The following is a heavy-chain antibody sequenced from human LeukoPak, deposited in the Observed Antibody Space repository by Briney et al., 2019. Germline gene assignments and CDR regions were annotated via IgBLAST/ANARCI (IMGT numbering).Heavy chain of an antibody. J-gene: IGHJ3*02. CDR3: ATGRTYRGRFADI. V-gene: IGHV1-2*02. D-gene: IGHD7-27*01. CDR2: INPNSGGT. CDR1: GYTLTGYY. Sequence: GASVKVSCKASGYTLTGYYMHWVRQAPGQGLEWMGWINPNSGGTNFAQKFQGRVTMTRDTSISTAYMELSSLRSEDTAVYYCATGRTYRGRFADIWGQGTMVTVSS.